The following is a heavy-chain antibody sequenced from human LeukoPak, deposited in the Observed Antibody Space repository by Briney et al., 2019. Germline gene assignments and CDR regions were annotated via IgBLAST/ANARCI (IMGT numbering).Heavy chain of an antibody. V-gene: IGHV4-59*08. J-gene: IGHJ4*01. CDR2: IYSSGSA. CDR1: GAXINNNF. CDR3: ARHRDYYDT. D-gene: IGHD3-22*01. Sequence: SETLSLTCTVSGAXINNNFWTWIRQPPGKGLEWIGYIYSSGSANYNPSLKSRVIISGGTSKNQISLNLTSVTAADTAVYFCARHRDYYDTWGHGTLVTVSS.